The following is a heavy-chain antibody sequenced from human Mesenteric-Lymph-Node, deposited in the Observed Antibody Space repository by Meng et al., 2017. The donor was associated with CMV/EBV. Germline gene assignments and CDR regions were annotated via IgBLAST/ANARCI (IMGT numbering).Heavy chain of an antibody. CDR1: GFTFRTYS. D-gene: IGHD6-13*01. CDR3: ARVLFYGSSWYWDY. V-gene: IGHV3-7*01. Sequence: GGSLRLSCAASGFTFRTYSFNWVRQAPGKGLEWVANINQAGSDKYYADSVKGRFTISRDNAKNSLYLQMNSLRAEDTSLYYCARVLFYGSSWYWDYWGQGTLVTVSS. CDR2: INQAGSDK. J-gene: IGHJ4*02.